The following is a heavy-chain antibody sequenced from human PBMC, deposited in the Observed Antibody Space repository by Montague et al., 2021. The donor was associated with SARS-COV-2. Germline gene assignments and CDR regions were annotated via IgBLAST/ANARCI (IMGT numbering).Heavy chain of an antibody. CDR2: ISISDGNT. J-gene: IGHJ3*02. D-gene: IGHD6-13*01. V-gene: IGHV3-23*01. CDR1: GFTFSSYA. Sequence: SLRLSCAASGFTFSSYAMSWVRQAPGKGLEWVSTISISDGNTYYADSVKGRFTISRDKSKNTLYLQMNSPRAEDTAVYYCAKDRQLVGDDAFDIWGQGTMVTVSS. CDR3: AKDRQLVGDDAFDI.